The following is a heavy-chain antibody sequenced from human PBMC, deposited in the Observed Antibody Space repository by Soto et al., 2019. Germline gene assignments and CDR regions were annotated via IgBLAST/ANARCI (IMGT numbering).Heavy chain of an antibody. D-gene: IGHD3-10*01. J-gene: IGHJ4*02. CDR2: IYYSATT. Sequence: SETLSLTCTVSGGSISSGDYYWSWIRQLPGKGLEWIGYIYYSATTYYNPSLKSRLTISIDTPKNQFSLKLSSVTAADTAMYFCARGFRGVYFDFWGQGTLVTVSS. CDR3: ARGFRGVYFDF. CDR1: GGSISSGDYY. V-gene: IGHV4-30-4*01.